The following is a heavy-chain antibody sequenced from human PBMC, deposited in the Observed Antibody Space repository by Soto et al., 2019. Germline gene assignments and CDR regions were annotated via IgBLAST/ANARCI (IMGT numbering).Heavy chain of an antibody. CDR3: ARGKWWFGELLSTYYYYYGMDV. Sequence: SVKVSCKASGGTFSSFDMSWVRQAPGQGLEWMGGIIPILGVVNYAQKFQGRVTITADESTSTAYMELSSLRPEDTAVYYRARGKWWFGELLSTYYYYYGMDVWGQGTTVTVSS. J-gene: IGHJ6*02. CDR1: GGTFSSFD. CDR2: IIPILGVV. V-gene: IGHV1-69*10. D-gene: IGHD3-10*01.